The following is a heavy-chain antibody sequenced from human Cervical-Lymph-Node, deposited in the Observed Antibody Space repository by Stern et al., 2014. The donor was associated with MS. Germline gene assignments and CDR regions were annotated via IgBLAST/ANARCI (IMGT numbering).Heavy chain of an antibody. CDR3: ARDKEDTNMAFRYFDN. D-gene: IGHD5-18*01. CDR1: GGSVGSGSYD. J-gene: IGHJ4*02. V-gene: IGHV4-61*02. Sequence: VQLVESGPGLVKPSQTLSLTCTVSGGSVGSGSYDWSWIRQPAGKGLEWIGRIYTTGSTYYNPSLQSRVSISIDKSKNQLSLKLTSVTAADTAVYYCARDKEDTNMAFRYFDNWGQGTLVTVSS. CDR2: IYTTGST.